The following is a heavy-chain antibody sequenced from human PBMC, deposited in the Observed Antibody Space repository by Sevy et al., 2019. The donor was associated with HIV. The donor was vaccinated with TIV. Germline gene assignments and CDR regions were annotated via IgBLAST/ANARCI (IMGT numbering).Heavy chain of an antibody. V-gene: IGHV3-7*01. CDR3: ARHSYYDFWSGYLADV. J-gene: IGHJ6*02. CDR1: GFTFSSYW. CDR2: IKQDGSEK. D-gene: IGHD3-3*01. Sequence: GGSLRLSCAASGFTFSSYWMSWVRQAPGKGLEWVANIKQDGSEKYYVDSVKGRFTISRDNAKNSLYLQMNSLRAEDTVVYYCARHSYYDFWSGYLADVWGQGTTVTVSS.